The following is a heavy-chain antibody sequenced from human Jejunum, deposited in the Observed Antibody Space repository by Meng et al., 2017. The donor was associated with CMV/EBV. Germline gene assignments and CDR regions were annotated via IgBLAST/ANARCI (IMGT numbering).Heavy chain of an antibody. CDR2: IKEDGTEK. J-gene: IGHJ4*02. CDR1: GFTFSNYW. D-gene: IGHD6-13*01. Sequence: SCAGSGFTFSNYWMSWVRQAPGKGLECVANIKEDGTEKYYVDSVKGRFTISRDNAKNSLYLQMNSLRAEDTAVYYCARQAGTYWGQGT. V-gene: IGHV3-7*01. CDR3: ARQAGTY.